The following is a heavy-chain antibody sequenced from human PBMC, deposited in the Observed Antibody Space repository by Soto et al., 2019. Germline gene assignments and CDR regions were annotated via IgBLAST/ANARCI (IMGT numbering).Heavy chain of an antibody. CDR1: GGSISSYY. J-gene: IGHJ5*02. Sequence: QVQLQESGPGLVKPSETLSLTCTVSGGSISSYYWNWIRQSPGKGLEWIGNIYYTGSTNYNPSLTSRVTMSIDTSKNQFSLKLSSVTAVDTAVYYCARDLTRVTIAGFDPWGQGAPVTVSS. D-gene: IGHD6-13*01. CDR3: ARDLTRVTIAGFDP. V-gene: IGHV4-59*01. CDR2: IYYTGST.